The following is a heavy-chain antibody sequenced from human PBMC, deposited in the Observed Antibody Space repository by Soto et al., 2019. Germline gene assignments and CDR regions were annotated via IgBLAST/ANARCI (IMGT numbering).Heavy chain of an antibody. D-gene: IGHD6-6*01. J-gene: IGHJ5*02. CDR2: IYHSGST. CDR3: ARSNTIAARPETINWFDP. CDR1: GGSISSSNW. V-gene: IGHV4-4*02. Sequence: SETLSLTCAVSGGSISSSNWWSWVRQPPGKGLEWIGEIYHSGSTNYNPSLKSRVTISVDKSKNQFSLKLSSVTAADAAVYYCARSNTIAARPETINWFDPWGQGTLVTVS.